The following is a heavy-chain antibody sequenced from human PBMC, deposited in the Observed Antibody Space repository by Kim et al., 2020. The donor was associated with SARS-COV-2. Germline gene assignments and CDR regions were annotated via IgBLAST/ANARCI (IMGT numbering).Heavy chain of an antibody. Sequence: KFQGRVTITRDTSASTAYMELSSLRSEDTAVYYCARDIENSSSWYPILDYWGQGTLVTVSS. CDR3: ARDIENSSSWYPILDY. V-gene: IGHV1-3*01. J-gene: IGHJ4*02. D-gene: IGHD6-13*01.